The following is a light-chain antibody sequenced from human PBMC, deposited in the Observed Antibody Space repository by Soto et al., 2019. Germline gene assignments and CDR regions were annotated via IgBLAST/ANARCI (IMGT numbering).Light chain of an antibody. CDR3: QQYGTSPWT. J-gene: IGKJ1*01. Sequence: EIVLAQSPGTLSLSPGERAILSCRASQRVSSSYLAWYQQKSGQAPRLLIYDASSRATGTPDRFRGSGYGTDFTLTSSKLEPEDFAAYYCQQYGTSPWTFGKGTKVDTK. CDR2: DAS. CDR1: QRVSSSY. V-gene: IGKV3-20*01.